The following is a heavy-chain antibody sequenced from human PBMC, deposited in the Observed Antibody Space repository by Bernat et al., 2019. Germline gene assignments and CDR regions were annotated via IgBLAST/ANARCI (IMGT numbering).Heavy chain of an antibody. CDR1: GFTFSSYS. Sequence: EVQLVESGGGLVKPGGSLRLSCAASGFTFSSYSMNWVRQAPGQGLEWVSSISRSGGSIYSADSVKGRFTISRDNAKNSLFLQMDSLRAEDTAVYYCARSLLVTSRNDAFEIWGQGTTVTVSS. D-gene: IGHD2-21*02. J-gene: IGHJ3*02. V-gene: IGHV3-21*01. CDR3: ARSLLVTSRNDAFEI. CDR2: ISRSGGSI.